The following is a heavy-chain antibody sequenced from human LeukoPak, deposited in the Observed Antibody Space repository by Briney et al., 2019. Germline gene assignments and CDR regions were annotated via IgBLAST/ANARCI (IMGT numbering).Heavy chain of an antibody. Sequence: SETLSLTCTVSGGSISSSSYYWGWIRQPPGKGLERIGSIYYSGSTYYNPSLKSRVTISVDTSKNQFSLKLSSVTAADTAVYYCARDWYYDSSGLWGQGTLVTVSS. CDR3: ARDWYYDSSGL. J-gene: IGHJ4*02. V-gene: IGHV4-39*07. D-gene: IGHD3-22*01. CDR1: GGSISSSSYY. CDR2: IYYSGST.